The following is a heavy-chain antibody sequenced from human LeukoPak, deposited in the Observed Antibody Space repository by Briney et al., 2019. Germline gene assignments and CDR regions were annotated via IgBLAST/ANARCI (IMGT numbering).Heavy chain of an antibody. D-gene: IGHD2-2*02. CDR3: ARAALIVVVPAAIVGFFDP. V-gene: IGHV4-34*01. CDR1: GGSFSGYY. CDR2: INHSGST. J-gene: IGHJ5*02. Sequence: SETLSLTCAVYGGSFSGYYWSWIRQPPGKGLEWIGEINHSGSTNYNPSLKSRVTISVDTSKNQFSLKLSSVTAADTAVYHCARAALIVVVPAAIVGFFDPWGQGTLVTVSS.